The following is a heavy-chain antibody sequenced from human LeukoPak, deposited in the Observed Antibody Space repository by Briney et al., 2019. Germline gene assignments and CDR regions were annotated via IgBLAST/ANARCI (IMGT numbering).Heavy chain of an antibody. J-gene: IGHJ4*02. CDR2: INPSGGST. V-gene: IGHV1-46*01. Sequence: GASVRVSCKASGYTFTSYYMHWVRQAPGQGLEWMGIINPSGGSTSYAQKFQGRVTMTTDTSTSTAYMELRSLRSDDTAVYYCARGLPVTQPFDYWGQGTLVTVSS. CDR3: ARGLPVTQPFDY. D-gene: IGHD4-17*01. CDR1: GYTFTSYY.